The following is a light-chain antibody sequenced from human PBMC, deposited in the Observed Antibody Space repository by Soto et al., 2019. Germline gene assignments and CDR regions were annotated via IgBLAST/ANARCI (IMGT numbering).Light chain of an antibody. CDR3: SSYTTSNTRQIV. CDR2: DVS. CDR1: NRDGGGYNY. J-gene: IGLJ1*01. Sequence: SFLTPPPSLSVAPGQSLNISRPGTNRDGGGYNYVSWYQHHPGKAPKLIIYDVSNRPSGVSNPFSGSKSGNTASLTISGLQPEDEADYYCSSYTTSNTRQIVFGTGTKVTVL. V-gene: IGLV2-14*03.